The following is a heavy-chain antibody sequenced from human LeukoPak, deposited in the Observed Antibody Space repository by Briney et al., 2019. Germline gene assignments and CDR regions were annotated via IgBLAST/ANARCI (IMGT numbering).Heavy chain of an antibody. CDR1: GYTFTGYY. J-gene: IGHJ5*02. CDR3: ARDRGSSWSVWFDP. CDR2: INPNSGGT. Sequence: ASMKVSCKASGYTFTGYYMHWVRQAPGQGLEWMGWINPNSGGTNYAQKFQGRVTMTRDTSISTAYMELSRLRSDDTAVYYCARDRGSSWSVWFDPWGQGTLVTVSS. D-gene: IGHD6-6*01. V-gene: IGHV1-2*02.